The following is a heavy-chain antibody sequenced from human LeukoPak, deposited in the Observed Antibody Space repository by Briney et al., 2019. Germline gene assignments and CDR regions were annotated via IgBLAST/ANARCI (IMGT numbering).Heavy chain of an antibody. Sequence: SETLSLTCTVSGGSISSYYWSWIRQPPGKGLEWIGYIYYSGSTTYNPSLESRVTISVDTSKNQFSLKLSSVTAADTAVYYCARGFAYGDTGSFDYWGQGTLVTVSS. CDR1: GGSISSYY. D-gene: IGHD4-17*01. J-gene: IGHJ4*02. CDR2: IYYSGST. V-gene: IGHV4-59*01. CDR3: ARGFAYGDTGSFDY.